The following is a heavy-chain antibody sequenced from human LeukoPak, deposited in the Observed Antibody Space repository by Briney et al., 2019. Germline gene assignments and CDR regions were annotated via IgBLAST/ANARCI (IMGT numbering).Heavy chain of an antibody. CDR3: ARPXGXXDXXXXXY. V-gene: IGHV4-59*08. Sequence: SETLSLTCTGSGGSITSYYWSWIRQSPGKGLEWIGCINYSGSTKYNPSLKSRVTISVDASKNQFSLKLRSVTAADTAVYYCARPXGXXDXXXXXYWGXXXQXTVSS. J-gene: IGHJ4*01. CDR2: INYSGST. CDR1: GGSITSYY.